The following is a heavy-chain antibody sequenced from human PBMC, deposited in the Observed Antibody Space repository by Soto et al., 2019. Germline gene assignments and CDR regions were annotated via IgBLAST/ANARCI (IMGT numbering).Heavy chain of an antibody. V-gene: IGHV3-30-3*01. J-gene: IGHJ4*02. Sequence: QAPGKGLEWVAFTSYDGNNKDYGDSVKGRFTVSRDNSQNTLHLQMDFLRPEDTALYYCARWGTTGGFELWGQGTLVSVSS. D-gene: IGHD3-16*01. CDR2: TSYDGNNK. CDR3: ARWGTTGGFEL.